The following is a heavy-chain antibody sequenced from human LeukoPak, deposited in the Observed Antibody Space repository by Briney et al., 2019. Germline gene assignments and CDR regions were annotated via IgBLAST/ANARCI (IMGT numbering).Heavy chain of an antibody. D-gene: IGHD2-15*01. CDR3: ARDGVVVAATFYYYGMDV. Sequence: PGGSLRLSCAASGFTFSNYWLSWVRQAPGKGLEGVAKINQDGSEKYYVDSVKGRFNISRDNAKSSLYMQMNSLRAEDRAVYYCARDGVVVAATFYYYGMDVWGQGTTVTVSS. CDR2: INQDGSEK. V-gene: IGHV3-7*03. CDR1: GFTFSNYW. J-gene: IGHJ6*02.